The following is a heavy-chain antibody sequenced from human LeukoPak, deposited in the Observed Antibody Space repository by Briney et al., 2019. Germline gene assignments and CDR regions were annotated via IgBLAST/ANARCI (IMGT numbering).Heavy chain of an antibody. CDR3: ARRTRDSSGYLLPSTYNWFDP. CDR2: INPSGGST. V-gene: IGHV1-46*01. D-gene: IGHD3-22*01. J-gene: IGHJ5*02. Sequence: ASVKVSCKTSGYTFTSYCMHWVRQAPGQGLEWMGIINPSGGSTSYAQKFQGRVTMTRDMSTSTVYMELSSLRSEDTAVYYCARRTRDSSGYLLPSTYNWFDPWGQGTLVTVSS. CDR1: GYTFTSYC.